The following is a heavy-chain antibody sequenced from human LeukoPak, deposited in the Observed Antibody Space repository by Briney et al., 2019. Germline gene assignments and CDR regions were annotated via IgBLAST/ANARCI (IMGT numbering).Heavy chain of an antibody. D-gene: IGHD2-15*01. Sequence: SETLSLTCNVSGGSISSGRNYWTWIRQPAGKGLEWIGRIYIFSGSTNYNPSLKSRVTISVDTSKNQFSLKLTSVTAADTAVYYCARVGGSCSGGSCPSGNWFDPWGQGTLVTVSS. V-gene: IGHV4-61*02. CDR3: ARVGGSCSGGSCPSGNWFDP. CDR2: IYIFSGST. CDR1: GGSISSGRNY. J-gene: IGHJ5*02.